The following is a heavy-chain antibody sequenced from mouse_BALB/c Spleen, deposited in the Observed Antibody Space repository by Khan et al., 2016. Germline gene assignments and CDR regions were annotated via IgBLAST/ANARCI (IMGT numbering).Heavy chain of an antibody. Sequence: EVQLQESGPGLVKPSQSLSLTCTVTGYSITSDYAWNWIRQFPGNRLEWMGYISYSGCTRYNPSLKSRISITRDTSNNQFFLQLNSGTSEDTATYYCARPDYGDKDAMDYWGQGTSVTVSS. CDR1: GYSITSDYA. CDR3: ARPDYGDKDAMDY. V-gene: IGHV3-2*02. D-gene: IGHD1-1*01. J-gene: IGHJ4*01. CDR2: ISYSGCT.